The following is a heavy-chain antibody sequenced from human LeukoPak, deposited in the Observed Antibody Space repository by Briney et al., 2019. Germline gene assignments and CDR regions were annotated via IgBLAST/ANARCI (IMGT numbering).Heavy chain of an antibody. CDR3: ARYSSSSVHI. J-gene: IGHJ3*02. CDR1: GGSFSGYY. V-gene: IGHV4-34*01. Sequence: SETLSLTCAVYGGSFSGYYWSWIRQPPGKGLEWIGGINHSGSTNYNPSLKSRVTISVDTSKNQFSLKLSSVTAADTAVYYCARYSSSSVHIWGQGTMVTVSS. D-gene: IGHD6-6*01. CDR2: INHSGST.